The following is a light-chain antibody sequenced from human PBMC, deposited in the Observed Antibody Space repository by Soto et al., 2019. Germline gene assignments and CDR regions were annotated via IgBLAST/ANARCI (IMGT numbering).Light chain of an antibody. CDR2: DTS. CDR1: QSVSNY. CDR3: QQRASWPLT. J-gene: IGKJ4*01. V-gene: IGKV3-11*01. Sequence: EIVLTQSPATLSLSPGEGATLSCRASQSVSNYLAWYQQRPGQSPRLLIYDTSNRATGVPARFSGSGSGTDVTLNISSLEPEDFAIYYCQQRASWPLTFGGGTKVEIK.